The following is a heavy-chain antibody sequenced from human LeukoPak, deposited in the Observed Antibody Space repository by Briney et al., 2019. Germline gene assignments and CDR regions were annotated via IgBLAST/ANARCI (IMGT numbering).Heavy chain of an antibody. Sequence: ASVKVSCKASGYTFTGYYMHWVRQAPGQGLEWMGLINPNSGGTNYAQKFQGRVTMTRDTSISTAYMELSRLRSDDTAVYYCARDPRLVGATYYFHYWGQGTLVTVSS. CDR3: ARDPRLVGATYYFHY. J-gene: IGHJ4*02. CDR1: GYTFTGYY. D-gene: IGHD1-26*01. V-gene: IGHV1-2*02. CDR2: INPNSGGT.